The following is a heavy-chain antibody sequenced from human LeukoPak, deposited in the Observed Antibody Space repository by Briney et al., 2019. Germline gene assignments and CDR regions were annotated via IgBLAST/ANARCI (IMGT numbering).Heavy chain of an antibody. D-gene: IGHD4-11*01. J-gene: IGHJ4*02. CDR1: GGTFSSYA. V-gene: IGHV1-69*13. CDR2: IIPIFGTA. CDR3: ASMEHDYSNPWPFDY. Sequence: GASVKVSCKASGGTFSSYAISWVRQAPGQGLEWMGGIIPIFGTANYAQKFHGRVTITADESTSTAYMELSSLRSEDTAVYYCASMEHDYSNPWPFDYWGQGTLVTVSS.